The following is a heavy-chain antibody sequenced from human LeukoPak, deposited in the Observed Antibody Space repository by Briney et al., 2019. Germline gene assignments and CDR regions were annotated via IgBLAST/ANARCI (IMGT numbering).Heavy chain of an antibody. Sequence: SETLSLTCTVSGDSITTSSWSWLRKPPGKGLEWIGNMYFTGTTNYNPSLSSRVTISLDASKKHFSLRLNSVTAADTAFYYCAGLEGRGTAGDIVYWGEGTLVTVSS. J-gene: IGHJ4*02. CDR3: AGLEGRGTAGDIVY. D-gene: IGHD1-1*01. CDR2: MYFTGTT. CDR1: GDSITTSS. V-gene: IGHV4-59*12.